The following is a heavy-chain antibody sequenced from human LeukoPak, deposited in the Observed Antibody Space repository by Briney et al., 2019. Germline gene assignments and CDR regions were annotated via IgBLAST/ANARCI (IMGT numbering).Heavy chain of an antibody. CDR3: ARHCSGGTCPLSFDAFDI. V-gene: IGHV4-59*08. CDR1: GGSISSFY. Sequence: SETLSPTCTVPGGSISSFYWSWIRQPPGKGLEWIGYIYNSESTNYNPSLKSGVTISVDTSKTQFSLMLTSVTASDTAMYYCARHCSGGTCPLSFDAFDIWGQGTMVTVSS. D-gene: IGHD2-15*01. CDR2: IYNSEST. J-gene: IGHJ3*02.